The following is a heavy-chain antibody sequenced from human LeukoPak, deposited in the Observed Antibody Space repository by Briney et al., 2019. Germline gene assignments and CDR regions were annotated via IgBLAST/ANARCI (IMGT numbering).Heavy chain of an antibody. V-gene: IGHV1-8*01. CDR2: TNPISGYT. D-gene: IGHD6-13*01. Sequence: ASVKVSCKASGYTFTSYDINWERQATGQGLEWMGWTNPISGYTGSAQKFQGRVTMTRDTSISTAYMELSSLRSEDTAVYYCARGNRLYTSSWSSLAFDIWGQGTMVTVSS. CDR1: GYTFTSYD. J-gene: IGHJ3*02. CDR3: ARGNRLYTSSWSSLAFDI.